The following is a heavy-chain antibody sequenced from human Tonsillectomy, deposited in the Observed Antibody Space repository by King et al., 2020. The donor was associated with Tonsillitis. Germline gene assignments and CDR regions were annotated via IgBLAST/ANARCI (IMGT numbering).Heavy chain of an antibody. CDR2: MYYSGST. J-gene: IGHJ2*01. D-gene: IGHD2-15*01. CDR1: GGSISGSISSSSYY. Sequence: QLQESVPGLVKASETLSLTCTVSGGSISGSISSSSYYWGRIRQPPGKGLEWIGSMYYSGSTYHNPSLKSRVTISVDTSKNQFSLKLSSVTAADTAVYYCARRRGSDWYFDLWGRGTLVTVSS. CDR3: ARRRGSDWYFDL. V-gene: IGHV4-39*07.